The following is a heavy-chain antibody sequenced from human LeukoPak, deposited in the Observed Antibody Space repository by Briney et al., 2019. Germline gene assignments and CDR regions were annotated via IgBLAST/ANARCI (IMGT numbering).Heavy chain of an antibody. CDR1: GFTFSSYA. CDR2: ISYDGSNK. J-gene: IGHJ5*02. CDR3: ANGLPRFDP. V-gene: IGHV3-30-3*01. Sequence: SGGSLRLSCAASGFTFSSYAMHWVRQAPGKGLEWVAVISYDGSNKYYADSVKGRFTISRDNSKNTLYLQMNSLRAEDTAVYYCANGLPRFDPWGQGTLVTVSS.